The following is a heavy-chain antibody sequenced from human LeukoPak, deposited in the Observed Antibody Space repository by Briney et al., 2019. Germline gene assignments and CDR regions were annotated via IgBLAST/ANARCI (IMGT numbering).Heavy chain of an antibody. CDR3: ARVNSSGWYSIDY. CDR2: LYSGDST. CDR1: GFTVSHNF. J-gene: IGHJ4*02. V-gene: IGHV3-53*01. Sequence: PGGSLRLSCAASGFTVSHNFMTWVRQAPGKGLEWVSVLYSGDSTYYPDSVKGRFTIFRDNSENTLYLQMNSLRAEDTAAYYCARVNSSGWYSIDYWGQGTLVTVSS. D-gene: IGHD6-19*01.